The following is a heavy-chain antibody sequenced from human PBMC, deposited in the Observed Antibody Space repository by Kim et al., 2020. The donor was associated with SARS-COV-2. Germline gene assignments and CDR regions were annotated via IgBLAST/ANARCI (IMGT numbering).Heavy chain of an antibody. D-gene: IGHD6-6*01. Sequence: DSLKGRVTITRDNSKNTLYLQLNSLRAEDTAVYYCARATGPYTSSSGIYDYWGQGTLVSVSS. J-gene: IGHJ4*02. CDR3: ARATGPYTSSSGIYDY. V-gene: IGHV3-30*01.